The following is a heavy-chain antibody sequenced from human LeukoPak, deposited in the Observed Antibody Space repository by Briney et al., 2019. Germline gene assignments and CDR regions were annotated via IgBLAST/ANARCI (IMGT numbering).Heavy chain of an antibody. CDR1: GGIFSSYG. D-gene: IGHD4-11*01. V-gene: IGHV1-69*05. CDR2: IIPMFGAT. CDR3: ARGSYSDYIFDY. J-gene: IGHJ4*02. Sequence: ASVKVSCKASGGIFSSYGINWVRQAPGQGLEWMGRIIPMFGATNYAQKFQGRVTVTTVESTSTAYMELSSLRSEDTAVYYCARGSYSDYIFDYWGQGTLVTVSS.